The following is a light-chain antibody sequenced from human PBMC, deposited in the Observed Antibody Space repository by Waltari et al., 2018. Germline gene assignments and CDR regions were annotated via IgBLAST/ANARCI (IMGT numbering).Light chain of an antibody. V-gene: IGKV3-15*01. CDR1: QRVTTN. J-gene: IGKJ4*01. Sequence: EIVMTQSPGTLSVSPGERITLSCKASQRVTTNLAWYQQKPCQAPRLLMVGASTRATGVPGRFSGSGSGTEFTLTINNVQPEDFAIYYCQQYDDWPPLTFGGGTKVE. CDR2: GAS. CDR3: QQYDDWPPLT.